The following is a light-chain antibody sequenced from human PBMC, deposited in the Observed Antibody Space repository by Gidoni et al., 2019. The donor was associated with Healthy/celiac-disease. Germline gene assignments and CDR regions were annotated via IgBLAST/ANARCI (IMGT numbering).Light chain of an antibody. Sequence: ELVMTQSPATLSVSPGERPTLSCRASQSVSSNLAWYQQKPGQAPRLLIYGASTRATGIPDRFSGSGSGTEFTLTISSLQSEDFAVYYCQQYNNWPRTFGQGTKLEIK. CDR1: QSVSSN. CDR3: QQYNNWPRT. J-gene: IGKJ2*01. CDR2: GAS. V-gene: IGKV3-15*01.